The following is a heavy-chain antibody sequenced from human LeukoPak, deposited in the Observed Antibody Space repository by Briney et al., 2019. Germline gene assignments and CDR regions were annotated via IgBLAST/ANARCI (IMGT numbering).Heavy chain of an antibody. CDR3: ARGPYCSSTSCYVLSGFDP. CDR2: IYYSGST. J-gene: IGHJ5*02. Sequence: SETLSLTCTVSGGSISSYYWSWIRQPPGKGLEWIGYIYYSGSTNYNPSLKSRVTISVDTSKNQFSLKLSSVTAADTAVYYCARGPYCSSTSCYVLSGFDPWGQGTLVTVSS. V-gene: IGHV4-59*01. CDR1: GGSISSYY. D-gene: IGHD2-2*01.